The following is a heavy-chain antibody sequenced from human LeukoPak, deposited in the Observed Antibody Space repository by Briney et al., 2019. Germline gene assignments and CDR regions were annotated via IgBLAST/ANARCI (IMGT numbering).Heavy chain of an antibody. CDR1: GGSISSYY. J-gene: IGHJ6*03. CDR2: IYTSGST. Sequence: KPSETLSLTCTVSGGSISSYYWSWIRQPPGKGLEWIAYIYTSGSTNYSPSLKSRVTISVDTSKNQFSLELSSVTAADTAVYYCAGLDRYYYFYMDVWGKGTTVTVSS. V-gene: IGHV4-4*09. CDR3: AGLDRYYYFYMDV.